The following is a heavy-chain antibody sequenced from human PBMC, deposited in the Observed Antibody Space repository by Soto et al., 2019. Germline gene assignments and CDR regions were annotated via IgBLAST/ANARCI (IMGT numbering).Heavy chain of an antibody. D-gene: IGHD4-17*01. CDR1: GFTFSSYA. V-gene: IGHV3-30-3*01. Sequence: QVQLVESGGGVVQPGRSLRLSCAASGFTFSSYAMHWVRQAPGKGLEWVAVISYDGSNKYYADSVKGRFTISRDNSKNTLYLQMNGLRAEDTAVYYCARDSGSDYGIPYYGMDVWGQGTTVTVSS. J-gene: IGHJ6*02. CDR2: ISYDGSNK. CDR3: ARDSGSDYGIPYYGMDV.